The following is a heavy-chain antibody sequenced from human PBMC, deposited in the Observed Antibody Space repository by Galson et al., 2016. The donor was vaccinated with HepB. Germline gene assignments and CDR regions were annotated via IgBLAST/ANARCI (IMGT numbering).Heavy chain of an antibody. CDR3: ARLYGAYFES. Sequence: TLSLTCTVSGASFXXXASXXXWXXXRPXXXLEXXXYXXXSGTTXYSPPLQSRIFISIDTSKNHFSLNLTSVTAADTAMYYCARLYGAYFESWGQGALVIXSS. D-gene: IGHD4/OR15-4a*01. CDR2: XXXSGTT. CDR1: GASFXXXASX. V-gene: IGHV4-31*03. J-gene: IGHJ4*02.